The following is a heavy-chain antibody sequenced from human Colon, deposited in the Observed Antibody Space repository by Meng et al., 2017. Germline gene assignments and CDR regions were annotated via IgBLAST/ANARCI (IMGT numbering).Heavy chain of an antibody. Sequence: QVQLVQSGAEVKKPGASVKFSCQASGYIFTSYDLSWVRQAAGQGLEWVGWMNPYSGKSGYAQNFHGRVTMTSNTSTKTAYIELSSLKSEDTAVYYCARGRTTISGVIPYFDYWGQGTLVTVSS. CDR1: GYIFTSYD. J-gene: IGHJ4*02. D-gene: IGHD3-3*01. CDR2: MNPYSGKS. V-gene: IGHV1-8*01. CDR3: ARGRTTISGVIPYFDY.